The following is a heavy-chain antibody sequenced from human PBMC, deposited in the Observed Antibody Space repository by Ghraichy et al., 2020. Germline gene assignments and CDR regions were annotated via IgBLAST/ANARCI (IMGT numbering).Heavy chain of an antibody. D-gene: IGHD6-25*01. CDR1: GFTFDDYA. V-gene: IGHV3-9*01. Sequence: GGSLRLSCAASGFTFDDYAMHWVRQAPGKGLEWVSGISWNSGSIGYADSVKGRFTISRDNAKNSLYLQMNSLRAEDTALYYCAKDIAANGYYYYGMDVWGQGTTVTVSS. CDR2: ISWNSGSI. CDR3: AKDIAANGYYYYGMDV. J-gene: IGHJ6*02.